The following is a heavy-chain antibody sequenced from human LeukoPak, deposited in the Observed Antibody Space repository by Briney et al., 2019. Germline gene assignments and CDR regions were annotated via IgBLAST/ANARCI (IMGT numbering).Heavy chain of an antibody. J-gene: IGHJ3*02. CDR1: GFTVSSNY. D-gene: IGHD6-19*01. CDR2: IYSGGST. V-gene: IGHV3-53*01. Sequence: PGGSLRLSCAASGFTVSSNYMSWVRQVPGKGLEWVSIIYSGGSTYYADFVKGRFTISRDNLKNTLFLQMNSLRVEDTAVFYCARGRLDAFDIWGQGTMVTVSS. CDR3: ARGRLDAFDI.